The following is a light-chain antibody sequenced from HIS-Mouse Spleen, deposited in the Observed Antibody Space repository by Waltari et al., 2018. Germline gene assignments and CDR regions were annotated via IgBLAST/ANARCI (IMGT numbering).Light chain of an antibody. CDR1: SSDVGGYNY. CDR2: DVS. V-gene: IGLV2-14*03. J-gene: IGLJ2*01. CDR3: SSYTSSSTLV. Sequence: QSALTQPASVSGSPGQSITISCTGTSSDVGGYNYVSWYQQHPGKAPKRMIYDVSNRPSGVSSRFSGSKSGNTASLTISGLQAEDEAAYYCSSYTSSSTLVFGGGTKLTVL.